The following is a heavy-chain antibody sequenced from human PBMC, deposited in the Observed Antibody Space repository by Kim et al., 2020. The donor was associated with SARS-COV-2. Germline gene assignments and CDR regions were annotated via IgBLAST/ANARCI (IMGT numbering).Heavy chain of an antibody. D-gene: IGHD3-9*01. Sequence: SETLSLTCTVSGGSISSSSYYWGWIRQPPGKGLEWIGSIYYSGSTYYNPSLKSRVTISVDTSKNQFSLKLSSVTAADTAVYYCARPLRTIYDMLTGGAFDTWGQGTMVTVSS. J-gene: IGHJ3*02. CDR1: GGSISSSSYY. CDR3: ARPLRTIYDMLTGGAFDT. CDR2: IYYSGST. V-gene: IGHV4-39*01.